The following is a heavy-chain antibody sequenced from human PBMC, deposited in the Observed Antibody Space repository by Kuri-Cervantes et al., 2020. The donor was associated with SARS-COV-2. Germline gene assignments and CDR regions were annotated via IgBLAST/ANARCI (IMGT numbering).Heavy chain of an antibody. CDR2: ISGSRSYI. V-gene: IGHV3-21*05. J-gene: IGHJ6*02. D-gene: IGHD3-10*01. CDR3: ARKVRGTGGMDV. Sequence: GGLRRCSFAAPGLTFSSYELNWVRQAPGKGLGWISYISGSRSYIYYADSVKGRFPISRDNAKNSLYLQMNSLRAEDTTVYYCARKVRGTGGMDVCGQGTTVTVSS. CDR1: GLTFSSYE.